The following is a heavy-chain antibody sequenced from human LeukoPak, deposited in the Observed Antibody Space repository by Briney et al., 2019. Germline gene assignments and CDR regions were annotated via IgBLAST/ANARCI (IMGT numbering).Heavy chain of an antibody. CDR2: INTNTGNP. D-gene: IGHD3-10*01. CDR3: ARVTWFGELLYFDY. J-gene: IGHJ4*02. CDR1: GYTFTSYA. V-gene: IGHV7-4-1*02. Sequence: ASVKVSCKASGYTFTSYAMNWVRQAPGQGLEWVGWINTNTGNPTYAQGFTGRFVFSLDTSVSTAYLQISSLKAEDTAVYYCARVTWFGELLYFDYWGQGTLVTVSS.